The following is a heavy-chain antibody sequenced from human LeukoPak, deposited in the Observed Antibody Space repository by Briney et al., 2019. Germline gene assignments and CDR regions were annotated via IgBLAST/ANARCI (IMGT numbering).Heavy chain of an antibody. J-gene: IGHJ4*02. CDR1: GYTFTSYD. CDR2: MNPNSGNT. Sequence: ASVKVSCKASGYTFTSYDINWVRQATGQGLEWMGWMNPNSGNTGYAQKFQGRVTMTRNTSISTAYMELSSLRAEDTAVYYCAKDGETYCSSTSCKPDYWGQGTLVTVSS. V-gene: IGHV1-8*01. CDR3: AKDGETYCSSTSCKPDY. D-gene: IGHD2-2*01.